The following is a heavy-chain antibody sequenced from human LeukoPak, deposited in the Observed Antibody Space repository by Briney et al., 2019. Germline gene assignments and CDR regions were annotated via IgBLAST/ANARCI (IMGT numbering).Heavy chain of an antibody. CDR1: GFTFSSYA. V-gene: IGHV3-30-3*01. Sequence: GGSLRLSCAASGFTFSSYAMHWVRQAPGKGLEWVAVISYDGSNKYYADSVKGRFTISRDNSKNTLYLQMNSLRAEDTAVYYCARGADFLYYFVYWGQGTLVTVSS. J-gene: IGHJ4*02. D-gene: IGHD3-3*01. CDR2: ISYDGSNK. CDR3: ARGADFLYYFVY.